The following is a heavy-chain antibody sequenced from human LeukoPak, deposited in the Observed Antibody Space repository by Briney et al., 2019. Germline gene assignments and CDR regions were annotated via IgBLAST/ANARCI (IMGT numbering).Heavy chain of an antibody. CDR2: ISAYNGNT. CDR3: AKDHPNWNYYYGMDV. CDR1: GYTFTSYG. J-gene: IGHJ6*02. D-gene: IGHD1-1*01. Sequence: ASVKVSCKASGYTFTSYGISWVRQAPGQGLEWMGWISAYNGNTNYAQKLQGRVTMTTDTSTSTAYMELRSLRSDDTAVYYCAKDHPNWNYYYGMDVWGQGTTVTVSS. V-gene: IGHV1-18*01.